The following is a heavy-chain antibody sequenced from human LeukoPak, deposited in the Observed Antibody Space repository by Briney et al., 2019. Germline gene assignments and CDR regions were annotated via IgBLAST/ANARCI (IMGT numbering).Heavy chain of an antibody. CDR1: GVSIRSDY. CDR3: AAAGDYNGLPH. Sequence: SETLSLTCSVSGVSIRSDYWSWVRQPPGKGLEWIGYVHHTGTTNYNPSLKSRVTMSVDTSKNGFSLRLTSVNAADTGVYYCAAAGDYNGLPHWGRGTLVTVSS. D-gene: IGHD4-11*01. J-gene: IGHJ4*02. CDR2: VHHTGTT. V-gene: IGHV4-59*01.